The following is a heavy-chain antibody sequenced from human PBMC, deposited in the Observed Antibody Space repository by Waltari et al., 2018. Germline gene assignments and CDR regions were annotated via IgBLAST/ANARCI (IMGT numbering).Heavy chain of an antibody. CDR3: ARTHYGGNNPFDY. J-gene: IGHJ4*02. CDR1: GGTFSSYA. CDR2: IIPIFGTA. V-gene: IGHV1-69*01. D-gene: IGHD2-15*01. Sequence: QVQLVQSGAEVKKPGSSVKVSCKASGGTFSSYAISWVRQAPGQGLEGMGGIIPIFGTANYAQKFQGRVTITADESTSTDYMELSSLRSEDTAVYYCARTHYGGNNPFDYWGQGTLVTVSS.